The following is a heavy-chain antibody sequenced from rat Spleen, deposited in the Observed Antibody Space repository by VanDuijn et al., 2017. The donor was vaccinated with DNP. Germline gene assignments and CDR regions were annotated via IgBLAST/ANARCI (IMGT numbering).Heavy chain of an antibody. CDR2: MWYDGDT. Sequence: QVQLKESGPGLVQPSETLSLTCTVSGFSLPSYSVSWVRQPSGKGPEWMGRMWYDGDTAYNSALKSRLSISRDTSKNQVFLKMNSLQTDDTGTYYCTRDLGYRYNYDYVMDAWGQGASVTVSS. CDR1: GFSLPSYS. D-gene: IGHD1-5*01. V-gene: IGHV2-63*01. J-gene: IGHJ4*01. CDR3: TRDLGYRYNYDYVMDA.